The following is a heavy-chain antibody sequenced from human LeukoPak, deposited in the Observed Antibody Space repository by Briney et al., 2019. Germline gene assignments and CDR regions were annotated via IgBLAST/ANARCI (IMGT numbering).Heavy chain of an antibody. V-gene: IGHV3-23*01. J-gene: IGHJ2*01. Sequence: GGSLRLSCAASGFAFSSLAMGWVRQAPGKGLEWVSAISGGGGSTYYADSVKGRFTISRDNSKNTVYLQMNSLRAEDTAVYYCAKTSNYYDSSGYYPFYWYFDLWGRGTLVTVSS. CDR3: AKTSNYYDSSGYYPFYWYFDL. D-gene: IGHD3-22*01. CDR2: ISGGGGST. CDR1: GFAFSSLA.